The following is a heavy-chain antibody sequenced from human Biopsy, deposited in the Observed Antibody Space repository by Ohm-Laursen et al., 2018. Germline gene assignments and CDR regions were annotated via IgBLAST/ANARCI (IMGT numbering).Heavy chain of an antibody. D-gene: IGHD1-26*01. Sequence: EASVKVSCKASGGTFINYAISWVRQAPGQGLEWMGGIIPMFGTANYAQMFQGRVMISADESTSTSYMELSSLTTEDTAIYYCARGPHSGSHSCFDYWGRGTLVTVSS. CDR2: IIPMFGTA. J-gene: IGHJ4*02. CDR1: GGTFINYA. CDR3: ARGPHSGSHSCFDY. V-gene: IGHV1-69*13.